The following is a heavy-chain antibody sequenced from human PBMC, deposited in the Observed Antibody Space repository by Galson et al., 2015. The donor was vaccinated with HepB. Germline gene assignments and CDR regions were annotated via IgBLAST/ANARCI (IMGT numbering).Heavy chain of an antibody. CDR2: MYYSGST. CDR1: GGSIRSYY. CDR3: ASGTVAGAFDY. D-gene: IGHD6-19*01. J-gene: IGHJ4*02. Sequence: SETLSLTCTVSGGSIRSYYWSWIRQPPGKGLEWIGFMYYSGSTNYNSSLKSRVTISVDTSKNHFSLKLNSVTAADTAVYYCASGTVAGAFDYWGQGTLVAVSS. V-gene: IGHV4-59*01.